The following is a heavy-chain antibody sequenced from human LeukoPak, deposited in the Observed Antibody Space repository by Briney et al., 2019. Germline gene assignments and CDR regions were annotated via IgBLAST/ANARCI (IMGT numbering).Heavy chain of an antibody. CDR1: GYTFTSYD. V-gene: IGHV1-8*03. J-gene: IGHJ4*02. D-gene: IGHD2-2*01. CDR2: MNPNSGNT. Sequence: GASVKVSCKASGYTFTSYDINWVRQANGQGLERMGWMNPNSGNTGYAQKFQGRVTITRNTSISTAYMELSSLRSEDTAVYYCALIPSFQVVPADYWGQGTLVTVSS. CDR3: ALIPSFQVVPADY.